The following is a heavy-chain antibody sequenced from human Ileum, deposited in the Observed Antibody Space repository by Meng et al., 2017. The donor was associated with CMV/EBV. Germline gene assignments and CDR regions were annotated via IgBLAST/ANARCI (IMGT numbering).Heavy chain of an antibody. CDR1: SDSMTVYY. CDR2: IDSSGNT. D-gene: IGHD2-8*01. CDR3: VRGGNGDGNWRYYFDY. J-gene: IGHJ4*02. Sequence: QVQLQVWGSGLVGPSETLSLTCTVYSDSMTVYYWSWIRRPPGKGLEWIGYIDSSGNTNYNPSLESRVTISVDTSKKSFSLKLSSVTAADTAIYYCVRGGNGDGNWRYYFDYWGQGTLVTVSS. V-gene: IGHV4-59*01.